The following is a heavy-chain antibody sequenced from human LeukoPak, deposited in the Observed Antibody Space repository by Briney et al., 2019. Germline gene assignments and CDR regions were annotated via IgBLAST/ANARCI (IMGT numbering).Heavy chain of an antibody. V-gene: IGHV1-69*05. CDR3: ARGGSSGRLYFDY. Sequence: SVKVSCKASGGTFSSYAISWVRQAPGQGLEWMGGIIPIFGTANYAQKFQGRVTITTDESTSTAYMELSSLRSEDTAVYYCARGGSSGRLYFDYWGQGTLVTVSS. CDR1: GGTFSSYA. J-gene: IGHJ4*02. CDR2: IIPIFGTA. D-gene: IGHD1-26*01.